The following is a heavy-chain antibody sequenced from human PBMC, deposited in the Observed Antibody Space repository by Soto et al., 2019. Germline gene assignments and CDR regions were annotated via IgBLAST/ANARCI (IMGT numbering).Heavy chain of an antibody. Sequence: PSETLSLTCTVSGGSISSSSYYWGWIRQPPGKGLEWIGSIYYSGSTYYNPSLKSRVTISVDTSKNQFSLKLSSVTAADTAVYYCARRSTVTTWNYYYYGMDAWGHGTTVTFSS. CDR3: ARRSTVTTWNYYYYGMDA. D-gene: IGHD4-17*01. CDR1: GGSISSSSYY. CDR2: IYYSGST. J-gene: IGHJ6*02. V-gene: IGHV4-39*01.